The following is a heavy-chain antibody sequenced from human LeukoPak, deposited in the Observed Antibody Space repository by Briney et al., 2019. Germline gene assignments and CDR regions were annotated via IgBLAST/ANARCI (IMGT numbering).Heavy chain of an antibody. J-gene: IGHJ4*02. CDR2: INPNSGGT. V-gene: IGHV1-2*02. D-gene: IGHD5-24*01. CDR1: GYTFTGYY. Sequence: ASVKVSCKASGYTFTGYYMHWVRQAPGRGLEWMGWINPNSGGTNYAQKFQGRVTMTRDTSISTAYMELSRLRSDDTAVYYCARGGWRRDGYKADCWGQGTLVTVSS. CDR3: ARGGWRRDGYKADC.